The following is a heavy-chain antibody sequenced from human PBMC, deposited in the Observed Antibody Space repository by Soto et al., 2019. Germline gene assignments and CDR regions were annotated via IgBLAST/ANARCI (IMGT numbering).Heavy chain of an antibody. V-gene: IGHV3-48*02. J-gene: IGHJ6*02. CDR3: SRDGVLYYYGSGSYYYYYGMDV. CDR1: GFTFSSYS. Sequence: GGSLRLSCAASGFTFSSYSMNWVRQAPGKGLEWVSYISSSSSTIYYADSVKGRFTISRDNAKNSLYLQMNSLRDEDTAVYYCSRDGVLYYYGSGSYYYYYGMDVWGQGTTVTVSS. D-gene: IGHD3-10*01. CDR2: ISSSSSTI.